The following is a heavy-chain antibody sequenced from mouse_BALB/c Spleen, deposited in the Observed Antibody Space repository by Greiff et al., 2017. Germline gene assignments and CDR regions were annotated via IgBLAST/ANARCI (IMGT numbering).Heavy chain of an antibody. CDR3: ARDYYGSSNYFDY. CDR1: GFTFSSFG. Sequence: EVMLVESGGGLVQPGGSRKLSCAASGFTFSSFGMHWVRQAPEKGLEWVAYISSGSSTIYYADTVKGRFTISRDNPKNTLFLQMTSLRSEDTAMYYCARDYYGSSNYFDYWGQGTTLTVSS. V-gene: IGHV5-17*02. CDR2: ISSGSSTI. D-gene: IGHD1-1*01. J-gene: IGHJ2*01.